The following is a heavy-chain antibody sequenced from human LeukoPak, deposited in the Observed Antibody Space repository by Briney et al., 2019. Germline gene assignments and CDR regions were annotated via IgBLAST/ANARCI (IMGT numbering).Heavy chain of an antibody. J-gene: IGHJ6*02. D-gene: IGHD3-10*01. CDR3: ARDRVLTMVRGHPLGMDV. CDR1: GGSISSSSYY. Sequence: SETLSLTCTVSGGSISSSSYYWGWIRQPPGKGLEWIGSIYYSGSTYYNPSLKSRVTISVDTSKNQFSLKLSSVTAADTAVYYCARDRVLTMVRGHPLGMDVWGQGTTVTVSS. V-gene: IGHV4-39*07. CDR2: IYYSGST.